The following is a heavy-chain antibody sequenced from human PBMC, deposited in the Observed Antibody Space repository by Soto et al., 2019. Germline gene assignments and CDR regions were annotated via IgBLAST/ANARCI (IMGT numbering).Heavy chain of an antibody. CDR2: IYYRGSN. V-gene: IGHV4-59*01. D-gene: IGHD2-2*02. CDR3: ARSTYTTSNYFDY. J-gene: IGHJ4*01. CDR1: GGSITSYY. Sequence: PSETLSLTCTVSGGSITSYYWSWIRQPPGKGLEWIAYIYYRGSNTYNPSLKSRVTMSVDTSKNQFSLNLSSVTAADTAVYYCARSTYTTSNYFDYWGHGTLVTVSS.